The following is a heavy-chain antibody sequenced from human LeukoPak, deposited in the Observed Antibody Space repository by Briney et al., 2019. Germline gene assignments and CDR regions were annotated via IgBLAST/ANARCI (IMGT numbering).Heavy chain of an antibody. CDR1: GGSISSYY. D-gene: IGHD4-17*01. J-gene: IGHJ4*02. CDR2: IYYSGST. Sequence: SETLSLTCTVSGGSISSYYWSWIRQPPGKGLEWIGYIYYSGSTNYNPSLKSRVTISVDTSKNQFSLKLSSVTAADTAVYYCARARPTYGDYLTFGFDYWGQGTLVTVSS. V-gene: IGHV4-59*01. CDR3: ARARPTYGDYLTFGFDY.